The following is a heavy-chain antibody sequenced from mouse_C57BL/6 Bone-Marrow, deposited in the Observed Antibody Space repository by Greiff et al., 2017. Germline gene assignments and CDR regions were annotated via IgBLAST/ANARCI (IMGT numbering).Heavy chain of an antibody. CDR2: IDPENGDT. V-gene: IGHV14-4*01. CDR1: GFNIKDDY. Sequence: EVQLQQSGAELVRPGASVKLSCTASGFNIKDDYMHWVKPRPEQGLEWIGWIDPENGDTEYASKFQGKATITADTASNTAYLPLSSLTSEGTAVYYCTTLWYFCHWGQGTTLTVSS. J-gene: IGHJ2*01. CDR3: TTLWYFCH. D-gene: IGHD1-1*02.